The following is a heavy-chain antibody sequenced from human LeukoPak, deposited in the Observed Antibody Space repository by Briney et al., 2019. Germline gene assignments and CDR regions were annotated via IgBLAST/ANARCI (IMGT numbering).Heavy chain of an antibody. CDR1: GFSLTTTGMR. CDR3: ARGSGYSRFDY. Sequence: SGPALVKPTQTLTLTCTFSGFSLTTTGMRVMWIRQPPGKALVWLARIDWDDDNLYSASLKTRLTISKDTYKNQVVLTMTNMDPVDTATYYCARGSGYSRFDYWGQGTLVTVSS. J-gene: IGHJ4*02. D-gene: IGHD3-22*01. V-gene: IGHV2-70*04. CDR2: IDWDDDN.